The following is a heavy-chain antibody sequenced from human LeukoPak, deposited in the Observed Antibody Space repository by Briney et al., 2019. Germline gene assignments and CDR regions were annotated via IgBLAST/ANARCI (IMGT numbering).Heavy chain of an antibody. CDR2: ISYDGSNK. CDR1: GFTFSSYA. J-gene: IGHJ1*01. V-gene: IGHV3-30-3*01. D-gene: IGHD2-2*01. CDR3: ARDVRSSSSYFQH. Sequence: GGSLRLSCAASGFTFSSYAMHWVRQTPGKGLEWVAVISYDGSNKYYADSVKGRFTISRDNSKNTLYLQMNSLRAEDTAVYYCARDVRSSSSYFQHWGQGTLVTVSS.